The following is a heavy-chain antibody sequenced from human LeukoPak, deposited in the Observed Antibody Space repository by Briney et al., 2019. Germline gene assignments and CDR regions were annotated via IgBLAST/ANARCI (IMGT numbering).Heavy chain of an antibody. Sequence: GGSLRLSCTASGSTFGDYAMSWVRQAPGKGLEWVGFIRSKAYGGTTEYAASVKGRFTISRDDSKSIAYLQMNSLKTEDTAVYYCTRGITIFGVVKYFDYWGQGTLVTVSS. J-gene: IGHJ4*02. CDR1: GSTFGDYA. CDR3: TRGITIFGVVKYFDY. D-gene: IGHD3-3*01. V-gene: IGHV3-49*04. CDR2: IRSKAYGGTT.